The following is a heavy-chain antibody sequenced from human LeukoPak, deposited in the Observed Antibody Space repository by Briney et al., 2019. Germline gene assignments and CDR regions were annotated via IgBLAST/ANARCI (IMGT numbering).Heavy chain of an antibody. CDR3: ARAFHRGVIDY. D-gene: IGHD3-10*01. J-gene: IGHJ4*02. CDR2: IYYSGST. Sequence: SETLSLTCTVSGGSISSYYWSWIRQPPGKGLEWIGYIYYSGSTNYNPSLKSRVTISVDTPKNQFSLKLSSVTAADTAVYYCARAFHRGVIDYWGQGTLVTVSS. V-gene: IGHV4-59*01. CDR1: GGSISSYY.